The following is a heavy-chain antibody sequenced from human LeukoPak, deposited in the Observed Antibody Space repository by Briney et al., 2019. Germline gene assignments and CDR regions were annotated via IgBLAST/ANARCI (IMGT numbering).Heavy chain of an antibody. D-gene: IGHD6-19*01. V-gene: IGHV1-8*01. CDR3: ARARSSGWYDDAFDI. J-gene: IGHJ3*02. CDR1: GYTFTRYD. Sequence: ASVKVSCKASGYTFTRYDIKWVRQATGQGREWMEWMNPNSGNTGYAQKFQGRVTMTRNTSISTAYMELSSLRSEDTAVYYCARARSSGWYDDAFDIWGQGTMVTVSS. CDR2: MNPNSGNT.